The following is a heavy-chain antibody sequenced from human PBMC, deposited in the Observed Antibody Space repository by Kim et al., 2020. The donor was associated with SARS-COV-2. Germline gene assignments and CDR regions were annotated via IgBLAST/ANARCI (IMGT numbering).Heavy chain of an antibody. V-gene: IGHV3-30*18. CDR3: AKDLGWVFGKWEPYFDY. Sequence: GGSLRLSCAASGFTFSGYGMHWVRQAPGKGLEWVAVISHDGSNKHYADSVKGRFTISRDNSKNTLYLQMNSLRAEDTAVYYCAKDLGWVFGKWEPYFDYWGQGTLVTVSS. CDR1: GFTFSGYG. CDR2: ISHDGSNK. J-gene: IGHJ4*02. D-gene: IGHD1-26*01.